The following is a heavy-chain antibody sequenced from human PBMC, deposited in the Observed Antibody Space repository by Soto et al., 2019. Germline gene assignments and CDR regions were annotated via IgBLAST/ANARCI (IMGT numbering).Heavy chain of an antibody. J-gene: IGHJ4*02. D-gene: IGHD6-19*01. CDR3: AREVGGWLDY. V-gene: IGHV4-4*02. Sequence: QVQLQESGPGLVKPSGTLSLTCGISGGSISTSNWWSWVRQPPEKGLEWIGQIYHNGDPIYNPSLESRVTISVDKSKNHFSLRLNSVTAADTAVYYCAREVGGWLDYWGQGTRVTVSS. CDR1: GGSISTSNW. CDR2: IYHNGDP.